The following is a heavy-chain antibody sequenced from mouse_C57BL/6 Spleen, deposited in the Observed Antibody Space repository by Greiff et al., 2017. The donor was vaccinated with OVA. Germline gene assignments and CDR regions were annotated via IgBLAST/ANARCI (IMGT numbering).Heavy chain of an antibody. D-gene: IGHD1-1*01. CDR1: GFTFSSYG. CDR3: ARHRGDYYGSSPFDY. V-gene: IGHV5-6*01. Sequence: EVQLVESGGDLVKPGGSLKLSCAASGFTFSSYGMSWVRQTPDKRLEWVATISSGGSYTYYPDSVKGRFTISRDNAKNTLYLQMSSLKSEDTAMYYCARHRGDYYGSSPFDYWGQGTTLTVPS. CDR2: ISSGGSYT. J-gene: IGHJ2*01.